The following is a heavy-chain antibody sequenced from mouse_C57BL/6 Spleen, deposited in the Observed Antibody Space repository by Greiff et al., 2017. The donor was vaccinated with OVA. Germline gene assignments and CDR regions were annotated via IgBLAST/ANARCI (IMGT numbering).Heavy chain of an antibody. CDR1: GFTFSSYA. Sequence: EVQRVESGEGLVKPGGSLKLSCAASGFTFSSYAMSWVRQTPEKRLEWVAYISSGGDYIYDADTVKGRVTISRDNARNTLYLQMSSLKSEDTAMYYCTRNMIYYDYDDWDVDVWGTGTTVTVSS. CDR3: TRNMIYYDYDDWDVDV. J-gene: IGHJ1*03. V-gene: IGHV5-9-1*02. D-gene: IGHD2-4*01. CDR2: ISSGGDYI.